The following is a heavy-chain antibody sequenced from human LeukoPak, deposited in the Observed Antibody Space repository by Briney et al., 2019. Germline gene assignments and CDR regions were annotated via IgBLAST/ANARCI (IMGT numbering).Heavy chain of an antibody. CDR3: ARGRSGFDY. V-gene: IGHV3-23*01. CDR1: GFTFNNHA. Sequence: GGSLRLSCAASGFTFNNHAMSWVRQAPGKGLEWVSGVSGSGGNTYYAGSVKGRFTISRDNSKNTLYPQMNSLRAVDTAVYYCARGRSGFDYWGQGTLVTVSS. D-gene: IGHD3-16*01. J-gene: IGHJ4*02. CDR2: VSGSGGNT.